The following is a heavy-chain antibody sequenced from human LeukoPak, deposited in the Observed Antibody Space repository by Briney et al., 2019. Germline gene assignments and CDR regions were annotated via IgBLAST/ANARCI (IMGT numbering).Heavy chain of an antibody. Sequence: SETLSLTCTVSGYSISSGYYWGWIRHPPGKGLEWIGSIYHSGATYYNPSLKSRVTISLDTSKNQFSLKLSSVTAADTAVYFCARVITSLWTGFDPWGQGTLVTVSS. CDR2: IYHSGAT. D-gene: IGHD3/OR15-3a*01. J-gene: IGHJ5*02. V-gene: IGHV4-38-2*02. CDR3: ARVITSLWTGFDP. CDR1: GYSISSGYY.